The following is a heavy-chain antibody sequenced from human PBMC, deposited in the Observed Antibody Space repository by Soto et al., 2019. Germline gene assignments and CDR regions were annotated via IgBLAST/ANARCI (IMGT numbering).Heavy chain of an antibody. CDR2: INSDGSTI. Sequence: PGGSLRLSCAASGFNFGPYWMHWVRQAPGKGLVWVSHINSDGSTIVYADSVKGRFTISRDNAKNTLYLEMHSLRVEDTAVYYCARDRGLPDSFSIWGQGTMVTVSS. CDR3: ARDRGLPDSFSI. D-gene: IGHD3-10*01. V-gene: IGHV3-74*01. CDR1: GFNFGPYW. J-gene: IGHJ3*02.